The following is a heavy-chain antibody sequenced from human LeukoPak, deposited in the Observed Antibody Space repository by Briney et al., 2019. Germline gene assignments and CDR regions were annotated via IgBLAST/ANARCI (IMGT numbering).Heavy chain of an antibody. D-gene: IGHD3-3*01. CDR3: ARLSRFLEWSNWFDP. J-gene: IGHJ5*02. CDR2: IYYIGST. Sequence: SETLSLTCTVSGGSISSYYWSWIRHPPGKGLEWNGYIYYIGSTNYNPSLKSRVTISVDTSKNQFSLKLSSVTAADTAVYYCARLSRFLEWSNWFDPWGQGTLVTVSS. V-gene: IGHV4-59*08. CDR1: GGSISSYY.